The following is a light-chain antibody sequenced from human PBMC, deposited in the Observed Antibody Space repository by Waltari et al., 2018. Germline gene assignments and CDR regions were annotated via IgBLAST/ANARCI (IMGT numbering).Light chain of an antibody. CDR3: QQLGAYPIT. V-gene: IGKV1-9*01. J-gene: IGKJ5*01. CDR1: QGISSY. Sequence: DIQLTQSPSFLSASVGDRVTITCRASQGISSYLSWYQQKPGKAPKLLIYGASTLRSAIPSRFSGIGSGTEFTLTISSLQPEDSATYYCQQLGAYPITFGQGTRVETK. CDR2: GAS.